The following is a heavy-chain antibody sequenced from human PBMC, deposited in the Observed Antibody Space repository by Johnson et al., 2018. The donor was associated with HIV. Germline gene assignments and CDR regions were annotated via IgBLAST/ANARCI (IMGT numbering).Heavy chain of an antibody. J-gene: IGHJ3*02. V-gene: IGHV3-30*03. Sequence: QMLLVESGGGVVQPGRSLRLSCAASAFTFSSYGMHWVRQAPGKGLEWVAVISYDGSNKYYADSVKGRFTISRDNSKNTLYLQMNSLRPEDTAVYYCARSSGYYGTDAFDIWGQGTMVTVSS. D-gene: IGHD3-22*01. CDR2: ISYDGSNK. CDR3: ARSSGYYGTDAFDI. CDR1: AFTFSSYG.